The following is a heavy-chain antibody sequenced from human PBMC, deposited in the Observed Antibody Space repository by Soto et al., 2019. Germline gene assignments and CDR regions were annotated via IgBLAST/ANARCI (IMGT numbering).Heavy chain of an antibody. Sequence: GGSLRLSCAASGFTFSDYPMHWVRQAPGKGLEWVAGISYDGSTGYYADSVKGRFTISRDNFEKTLYLQMNSLRADDTAVYYCTRAAFSTGWYPLYWGQGALVTVSS. CDR1: GFTFSDYP. CDR3: TRAAFSTGWYPLY. V-gene: IGHV3-30-3*01. CDR2: ISYDGSTG. J-gene: IGHJ4*02. D-gene: IGHD6-19*01.